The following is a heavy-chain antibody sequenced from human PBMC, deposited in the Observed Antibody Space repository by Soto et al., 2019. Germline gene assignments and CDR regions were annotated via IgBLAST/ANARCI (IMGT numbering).Heavy chain of an antibody. D-gene: IGHD3-3*01. CDR2: ISYDGSNK. V-gene: IGHV3-30-3*01. CDR3: EREKLRFLEWLLDIDY. Sequence: PGGSLRLSCAASGFTFSSYAMHWVRQAPGKGLEWVAVISYDGSNKYYADSVKGRFTISRDNSKNTLYLQMNSLRAEDTAVYYCEREKLRFLEWLLDIDYWGQGTLVTVSS. CDR1: GFTFSSYA. J-gene: IGHJ4*02.